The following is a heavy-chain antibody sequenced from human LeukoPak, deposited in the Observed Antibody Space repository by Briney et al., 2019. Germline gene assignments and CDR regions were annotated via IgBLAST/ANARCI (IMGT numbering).Heavy chain of an antibody. V-gene: IGHV3-23*01. CDR3: TKELHVAVAVADYYYFYLDV. J-gene: IGHJ6*03. D-gene: IGHD6-19*01. CDR1: GFAFGSFA. CDR2: INGGGNTT. Sequence: PGGSLRLSRAASGFAFGSFAMGWVRQSPGKGLEWLSTINGGGNTTFYSDSVKGRFTISRDNSKNTLYLHMDSLRPDDTAIYYCTKELHVAVAVADYYYFYLDVWGRGTAVTVSS.